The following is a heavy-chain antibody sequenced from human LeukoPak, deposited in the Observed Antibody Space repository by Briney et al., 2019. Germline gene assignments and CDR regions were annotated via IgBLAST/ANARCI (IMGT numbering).Heavy chain of an antibody. V-gene: IGHV1-18*01. CDR1: GYTFTSYG. CDR3: ACHLSGHNWFDP. CDR2: ISAYNGNT. J-gene: IGHJ5*02. D-gene: IGHD1-26*01. Sequence: ASVKVSCKASGYTFTSYGISWVRQAPGQGLEWMGWISAYNGNTNYAQKLQGRVTMTTDTSTSTAYMELRSLRSDDTAVYYCACHLSGHNWFDPWGQGTLVTVSS.